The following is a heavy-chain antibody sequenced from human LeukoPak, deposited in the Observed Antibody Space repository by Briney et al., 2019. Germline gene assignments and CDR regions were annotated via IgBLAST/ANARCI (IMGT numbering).Heavy chain of an antibody. CDR2: ISSSSSNI. D-gene: IGHD6-6*01. CDR1: GFTLSTYT. CDR3: AREYSSSSGRAFDI. J-gene: IGHJ3*02. V-gene: IGHV3-48*02. Sequence: GGSLRLSCAASGFTLSTYTMNWVRQAPGKGLQWFSYISSSSSNIYYADSVKGRFTISRDNAKNSLYLQINSRRDEDTTVYYCAREYSSSSGRAFDIWGQGTMVTVSS.